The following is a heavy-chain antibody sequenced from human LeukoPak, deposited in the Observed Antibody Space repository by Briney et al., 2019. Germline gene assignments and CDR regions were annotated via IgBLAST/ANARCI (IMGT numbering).Heavy chain of an antibody. Sequence: GRSLRLSCAASGFTFDDYAMHWVRHAPGKGLEWVSGISWNSGSIGYADSVKGRFTISRDNAKNSLYLQMNSLRAEDTALYYCAKGPYSSGWYSYYFDYWGQGTLVTVSS. V-gene: IGHV3-9*01. CDR2: ISWNSGSI. J-gene: IGHJ4*02. CDR1: GFTFDDYA. D-gene: IGHD6-19*01. CDR3: AKGPYSSGWYSYYFDY.